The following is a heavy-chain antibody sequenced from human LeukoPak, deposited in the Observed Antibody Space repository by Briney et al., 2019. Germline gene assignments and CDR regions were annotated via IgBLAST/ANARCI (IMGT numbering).Heavy chain of an antibody. CDR3: AREEPYTLLPYNWNYGYYYYGMDV. CDR2: ISSSSSTI. D-gene: IGHD1-7*01. V-gene: IGHV3-48*02. J-gene: IGHJ6*02. CDR1: GFTFSSYS. Sequence: GGSLRLSCAASGFTFSSYSMNWVRQAPGKGLEWVSYISSSSSTIYYADSVKGRFTISRDNAKNSLYLQMNSLRDEDTAVYYCAREEPYTLLPYNWNYGYYYYGMDVWGQGTTVTVSS.